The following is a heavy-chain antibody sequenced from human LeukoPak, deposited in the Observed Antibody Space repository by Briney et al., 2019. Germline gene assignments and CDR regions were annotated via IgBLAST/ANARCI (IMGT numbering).Heavy chain of an antibody. J-gene: IGHJ5*02. CDR3: AREPNYGSRSEGVS. Sequence: SETLSLACTVSGGSISSGGYYWSWIRQLPGKGLEWIGYIYYSGSTYYNPSLKSRVTISVDTSKNQFSLKLSSVTAADTAVYHCAREPNYGSRSEGVSWGQGTLVTVSS. CDR1: GGSISSGGYY. V-gene: IGHV4-31*03. CDR2: IYYSGST. D-gene: IGHD3-10*01.